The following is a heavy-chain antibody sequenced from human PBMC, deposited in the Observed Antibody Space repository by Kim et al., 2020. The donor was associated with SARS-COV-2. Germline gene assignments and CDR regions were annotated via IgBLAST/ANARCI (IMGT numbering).Heavy chain of an antibody. D-gene: IGHD2-21*01. J-gene: IGHJ4*02. CDR1: GGSFSGYY. V-gene: IGHV4-34*01. Sequence: SETLSLTCAVYGGSFSGYYWSWIRQPPGKGLEWIGEINHSGSTNYNPSLKSRVTISVDTSKNQFSLKLSSVTAADTAVYYCARGRLPDYWGQGTLVTVSS. CDR2: INHSGST. CDR3: ARGRLPDY.